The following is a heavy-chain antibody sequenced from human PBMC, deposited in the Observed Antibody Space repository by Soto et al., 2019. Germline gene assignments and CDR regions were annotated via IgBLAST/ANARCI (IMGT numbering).Heavy chain of an antibody. Sequence: EVQLVESGGGLVQPVGSLRLSCAASGFTVSSNYMSWVRQAPGKGLEWVSVIYSGGSAYYADSVKGRFTISRDNSKNTLYLQMNSLRAEDTAVYYCARHGYSYGGGYFDYWGQGTLVTVSS. D-gene: IGHD5-18*01. V-gene: IGHV3-66*04. CDR2: IYSGGSA. CDR1: GFTVSSNY. CDR3: ARHGYSYGGGYFDY. J-gene: IGHJ4*02.